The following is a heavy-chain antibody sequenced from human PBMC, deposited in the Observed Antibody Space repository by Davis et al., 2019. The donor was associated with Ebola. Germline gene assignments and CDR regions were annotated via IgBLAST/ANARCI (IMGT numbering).Heavy chain of an antibody. V-gene: IGHV3-21*01. J-gene: IGHJ2*01. CDR1: GFTFSSYS. CDR3: ARASRNYYGSGNYYSEFDL. Sequence: GGSLRLSCAASGFTFSSYSMNWVRQAPGKGLEWVSSISSSSSYIYYADSVKGRFTISRDNAKNSLYLQMNSLRVEDTAVYYCARASRNYYGSGNYYSEFDLWGRGSLVTVSS. D-gene: IGHD3-10*01. CDR2: ISSSSSYI.